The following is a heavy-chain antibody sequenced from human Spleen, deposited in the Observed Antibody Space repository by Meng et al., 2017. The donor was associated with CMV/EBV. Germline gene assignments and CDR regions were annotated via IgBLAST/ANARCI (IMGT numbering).Heavy chain of an antibody. Sequence: LSLTCAVYGGSFSGYYWSWIRQRPGKGLEWIGYIYYSGTTYLNPSLKSRLTMSADTSKNQFSLSLTSVTDADTAIYYCARDSGYYPDYWGQGTLVTVSS. J-gene: IGHJ4*02. CDR2: IYYSGTT. V-gene: IGHV4-31*11. CDR1: GGSFSGYY. D-gene: IGHD6-25*01. CDR3: ARDSGYYPDY.